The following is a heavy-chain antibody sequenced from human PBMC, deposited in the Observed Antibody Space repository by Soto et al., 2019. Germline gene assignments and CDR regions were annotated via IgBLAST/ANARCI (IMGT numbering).Heavy chain of an antibody. V-gene: IGHV3-74*01. CDR1: GFTFSSYW. Sequence: EVQLVESGGDLVQPGGSLRLSCAASGFTFSSYWMHWVRQAPGKGLVWVSRINTDGSSRNYADSVRGRFTISRDNAKNTLYLQMNSLRAEDSALYYCVRDDVTTETHKTVDYWGQGTLVAVSS. J-gene: IGHJ4*02. D-gene: IGHD4-17*01. CDR2: INTDGSSR. CDR3: VRDDVTTETHKTVDY.